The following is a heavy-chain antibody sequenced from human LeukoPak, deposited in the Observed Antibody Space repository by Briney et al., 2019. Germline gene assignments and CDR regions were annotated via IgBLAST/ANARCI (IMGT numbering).Heavy chain of an antibody. CDR2: INSDGSST. Sequence: HPGGSLRLSCAASGFTFSSYWMHWVRQAPGKGLVWVSRINSDGSSTSYADSVKGRFTISRDNAKNTLYLQMNSLRAEDTAVYYCARGTELRYFDWLSQHWGQGTLVTVSS. CDR1: GFTFSSYW. D-gene: IGHD3-9*01. V-gene: IGHV3-74*01. CDR3: ARGTELRYFDWLSQH. J-gene: IGHJ1*01.